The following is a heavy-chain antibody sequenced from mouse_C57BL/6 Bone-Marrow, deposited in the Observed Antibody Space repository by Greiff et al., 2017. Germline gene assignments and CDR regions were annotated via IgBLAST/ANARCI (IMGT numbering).Heavy chain of an antibody. CDR2: ISYDGSN. CDR1: GYSITSGYY. J-gene: IGHJ3*01. CDR3: ARDYYGSSWGVAY. V-gene: IGHV3-6*01. Sequence: EVLLQESGPGLVKPSQSLSLTCSVTGYSITSGYYWNWIRQFPGNKLEWMGYISYDGSNNYNPSLKNRISITRDTSKNQFFLKLNSVTTEDTATYYCARDYYGSSWGVAYWGQGTLVTVSA. D-gene: IGHD1-1*01.